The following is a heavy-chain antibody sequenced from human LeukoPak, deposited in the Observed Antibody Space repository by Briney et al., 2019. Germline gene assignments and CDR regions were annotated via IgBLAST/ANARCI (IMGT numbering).Heavy chain of an antibody. Sequence: PGGSLRLSCAASGFTLSDYGMSWIRQAPGKGLEWVSYISSGSSYTNHADSVKGRFTISRDNAKNSLYVQMNSLRAEDTAVYYCARAAAVDDAFDIWGQGTMVTVSS. CDR3: ARAAAVDDAFDI. CDR1: GFTLSDYG. V-gene: IGHV3-11*05. J-gene: IGHJ3*02. CDR2: ISSGSSYT. D-gene: IGHD6-13*01.